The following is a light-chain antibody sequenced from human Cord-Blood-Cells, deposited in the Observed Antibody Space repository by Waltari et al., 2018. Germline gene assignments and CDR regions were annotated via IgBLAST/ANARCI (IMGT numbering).Light chain of an antibody. CDR1: SSDVGGHNY. Sequence: QSALTQPRSVPGSPGQSVTISCTGTSSDVGGHNYVSWYQQPPGTAPKRMIYDVSKRPSGVPDRFSGSKSGNTASLTISGLQAEDEADYYCCSYAGSYTIFGGGTKLTVL. CDR2: DVS. CDR3: CSYAGSYTI. J-gene: IGLJ2*01. V-gene: IGLV2-11*01.